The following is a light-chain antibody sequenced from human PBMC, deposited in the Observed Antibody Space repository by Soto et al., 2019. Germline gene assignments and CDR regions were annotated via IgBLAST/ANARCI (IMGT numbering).Light chain of an antibody. V-gene: IGKV3-20*01. J-gene: IGKJ1*01. Sequence: EIVLTQSPGTLSLSPGERATLSCRASQSVSSSYLAWYQQKPGQAPRLLIYGGSSRATGIPHRFSGSGSGTDFTLTISRLEPEDFAVYYCQQYGSSPAWTFGQGTKVEIK. CDR2: GGS. CDR3: QQYGSSPAWT. CDR1: QSVSSSY.